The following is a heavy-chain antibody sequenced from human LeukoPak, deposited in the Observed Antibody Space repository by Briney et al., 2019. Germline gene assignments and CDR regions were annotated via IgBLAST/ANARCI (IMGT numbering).Heavy chain of an antibody. D-gene: IGHD3-3*01. J-gene: IGHJ6*02. CDR2: ISSSSSYI. CDR3: ARVGEYYDFWSGYFTREGYYYGMDV. CDR1: GFTFSSYS. Sequence: GGSLRLSCAASGFTFSSYSMSWVRQAPGKGLEWVSPISSSSSYIYYADSVKGRFTISRDNAKNSLYLQMNSLRAEDTAVYYCARVGEYYDFWSGYFTREGYYYGMDVWGQGTTVTVSS. V-gene: IGHV3-21*01.